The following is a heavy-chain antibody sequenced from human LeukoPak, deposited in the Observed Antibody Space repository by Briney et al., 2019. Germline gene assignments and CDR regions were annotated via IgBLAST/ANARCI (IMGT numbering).Heavy chain of an antibody. Sequence: SVKVSCKASGGTFSSYAISWVRQAPGQGLEWMGGIIPIFGTATYAQKFQGRVTITTDESTSTAYMELSSLRSEDTAVYYCARVGIPSGTRAPYSYYYLDVWGKGTTDTVPS. J-gene: IGHJ6*03. CDR2: IIPIFGTA. CDR1: GGTFSSYA. CDR3: ARVGIPSGTRAPYSYYYLDV. D-gene: IGHD6-25*01. V-gene: IGHV1-69*05.